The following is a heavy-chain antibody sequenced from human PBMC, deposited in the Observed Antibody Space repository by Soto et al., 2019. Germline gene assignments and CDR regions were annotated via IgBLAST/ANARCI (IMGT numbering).Heavy chain of an antibody. CDR2: INHSGST. CDR3: ARGAESWGYSSEFDY. CDR1: GGSFIGYY. Sequence: SETLSLTCAVYGGSFIGYYWSWIRQPPGKGLEWIGEINHSGSTNYNPSLKSRVTISVDTSKNQFSLKLSSVTAADTAVYYCARGAESWGYSSEFDYWGQGTLVSVSS. J-gene: IGHJ4*02. D-gene: IGHD6-25*01. V-gene: IGHV4-34*01.